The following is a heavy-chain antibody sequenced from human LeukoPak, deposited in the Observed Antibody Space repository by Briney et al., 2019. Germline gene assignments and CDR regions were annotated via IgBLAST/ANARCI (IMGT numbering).Heavy chain of an antibody. CDR3: AKGCGATCYSDFDY. J-gene: IGHJ4*02. CDR2: ISGSGGST. D-gene: IGHD2-21*02. CDR1: GFTFSSYA. Sequence: GGSLRLSCAASGFTFSSYAMSWVRQAPGKGLEWVSTISGSGGSTYYADSVKGRFTISRDSSKSTLYLQMNSLRAEDTAVYYCAKGCGATCYSDFDYWGPGTLVTVSS. V-gene: IGHV3-23*01.